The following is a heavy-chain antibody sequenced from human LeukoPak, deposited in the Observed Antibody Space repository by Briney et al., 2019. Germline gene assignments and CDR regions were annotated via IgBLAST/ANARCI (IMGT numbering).Heavy chain of an antibody. CDR2: INHSGST. CDR1: GGSFSGYY. CDR3: ARWGYYDSSGYYADAFDI. V-gene: IGHV4-34*01. D-gene: IGHD3-22*01. J-gene: IGHJ3*02. Sequence: SETLSLTCAVYGGSFSGYYWSWIRQPPGKGLEWIGEINHSGSTNYNPSLKSRVTISVDTSKNQFSLKLSSVTAADTAVYYCARWGYYDSSGYYADAFDIWGQGTMVTVSS.